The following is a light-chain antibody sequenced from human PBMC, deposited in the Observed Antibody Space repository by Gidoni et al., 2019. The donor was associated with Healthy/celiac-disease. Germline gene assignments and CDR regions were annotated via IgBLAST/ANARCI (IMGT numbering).Light chain of an antibody. CDR1: QSISSY. Sequence: DIQMTQSPSSLSASVGNGVTITCRASQSISSYLTWYQQKPGKAPKLLIYFASSLQRGVPSRFSGSGSGTDFTLTISSLQPEDFATYYCQQSYSTPFTFGPGTKVDIK. CDR3: QQSYSTPFT. V-gene: IGKV1-39*01. J-gene: IGKJ3*01. CDR2: FAS.